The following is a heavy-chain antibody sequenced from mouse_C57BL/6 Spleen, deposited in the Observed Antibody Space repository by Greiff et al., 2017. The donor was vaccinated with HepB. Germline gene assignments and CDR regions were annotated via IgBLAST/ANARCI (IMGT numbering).Heavy chain of an antibody. CDR1: GYTFTDYN. V-gene: IGHV1-22*01. J-gene: IGHJ2*01. Sequence: EVQLQQSGPELVKPGASVKMSCKASGYTFTDYNMHWVKQSHGKSLEWIGYINPNNGGTSYNQKFKGKATLTVNKSSSTAYMELRSLTSEDSAVYYCARGGGTGYYFDYWGQGTTLTVSS. CDR3: ARGGGTGYYFDY. D-gene: IGHD4-1*01. CDR2: INPNNGGT.